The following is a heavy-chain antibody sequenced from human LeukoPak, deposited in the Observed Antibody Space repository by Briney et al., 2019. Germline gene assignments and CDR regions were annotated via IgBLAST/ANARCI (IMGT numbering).Heavy chain of an antibody. CDR2: ISGSGGNT. J-gene: IGHJ5*02. CDR3: AKRPTGEAKNWFDP. Sequence: GGSLRLSCVASGFTFYSYGMSWVRQAPGKGLEWVSGISGSGGNTNYADSVKGRFTISRDNSKNTLYLQMNSLRAEDTAAYYCAKRPTGEAKNWFDPWGQGTLVTVSS. CDR1: GFTFYSYG. V-gene: IGHV3-23*01. D-gene: IGHD7-27*01.